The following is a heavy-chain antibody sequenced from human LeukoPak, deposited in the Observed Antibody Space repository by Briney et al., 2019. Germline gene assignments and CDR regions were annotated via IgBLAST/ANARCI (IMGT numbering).Heavy chain of an antibody. Sequence: SETLSLTCTVSGGSISSYYWSWIRQPAGKGLEWIGRIYTSGSTDYNPSLKSRVTISVDTSKNQFSLKLSSVTAADTAVYYCAAHTYYYDSSGPPNWGQGTMVTVSS. D-gene: IGHD3-22*01. J-gene: IGHJ3*01. CDR2: IYTSGST. V-gene: IGHV4-4*07. CDR3: AAHTYYYDSSGPPN. CDR1: GGSISSYY.